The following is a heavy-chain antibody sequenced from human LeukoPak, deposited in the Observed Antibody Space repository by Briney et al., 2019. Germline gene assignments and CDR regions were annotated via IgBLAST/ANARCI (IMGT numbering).Heavy chain of an antibody. V-gene: IGHV3-48*01. J-gene: IGHJ4*02. CDR2: ISSSSSTI. D-gene: IGHD1-14*01. CDR3: ARGLPGSPPQD. CDR1: GFTFSSYS. Sequence: PGGSLRLSCAASGFTFSSYSMNWVRQAPGKGLEWVSYISSSSSTIYYADSVKGRFTISRDNAKNSLYLQMNSLRAEDTAVYYCARGLPGSPPQDWGQGTLVTVSS.